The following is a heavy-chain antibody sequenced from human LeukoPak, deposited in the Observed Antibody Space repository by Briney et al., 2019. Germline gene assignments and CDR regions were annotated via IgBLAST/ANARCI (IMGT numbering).Heavy chain of an antibody. D-gene: IGHD6-6*01. V-gene: IGHV3-21*01. J-gene: IGHJ3*02. CDR2: ITSTSNSI. Sequence: KTGGSLRLSCAASGFTFSTYSMSWVRQAPGKGLECASSITSTSNSILYADSVRGRLTISRDNAKNSLYLQMNSLRDEDTAVYYCATKSIAARPNPWDAFDIWGQGTMVTVSS. CDR1: GFTFSTYS. CDR3: ATKSIAARPNPWDAFDI.